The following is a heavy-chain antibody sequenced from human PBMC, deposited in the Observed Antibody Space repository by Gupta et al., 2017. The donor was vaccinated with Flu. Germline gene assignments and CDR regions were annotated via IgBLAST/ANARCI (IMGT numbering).Heavy chain of an antibody. Sequence: QVQLVESGGGVVQPGRSLRLSCAASGFPFRSSGLHWVRQARGKGLEWVAGIAYDGSNKYYADSVKGRFTISRDNSKNTLYLQMNSLRAEDTAVYYCAKDATTVTTCTGCAGSSGFIHYWGQGTLVTVSS. CDR3: AKDATTVTTCTGCAGSSGFIHY. CDR2: IAYDGSNK. J-gene: IGHJ4*02. V-gene: IGHV3-30*18. CDR1: GFPFRSSG. D-gene: IGHD4-17*01.